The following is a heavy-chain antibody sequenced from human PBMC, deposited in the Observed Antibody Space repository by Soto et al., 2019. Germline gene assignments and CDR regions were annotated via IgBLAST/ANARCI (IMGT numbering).Heavy chain of an antibody. CDR3: ARLTGAAAGEFDY. D-gene: IGHD6-13*01. CDR2: IYYRGST. CDR1: GGSISSSSYY. V-gene: IGHV4-39*01. J-gene: IGHJ4*02. Sequence: QLQLQESGPGLVKPSETLSLTCTVSGGSISSSSYYWGWIRQPPGKGLEWIGRIYYRGSTYYNPSLRSGVPLSVDTSKNQFSLKLSSVTAADTAVYYCARLTGAAAGEFDYWGQGTLVTVSS.